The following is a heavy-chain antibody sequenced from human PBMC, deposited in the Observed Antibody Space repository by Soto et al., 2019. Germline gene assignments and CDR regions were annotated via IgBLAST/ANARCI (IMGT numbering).Heavy chain of an antibody. J-gene: IGHJ4*02. D-gene: IGHD2-15*01. V-gene: IGHV3-30*18. CDR1: GFTFSSYG. Sequence: VGFLRLSCAASGFTFSSYGMHWVRQAPGKGLEWVAVISYDGSNKYYADSVKGRFTISRDNSKNTLYLQMNSLRAEDTAVYYCAKLILGVVVAATQFPFDYWGQGTLVTVSS. CDR2: ISYDGSNK. CDR3: AKLILGVVVAATQFPFDY.